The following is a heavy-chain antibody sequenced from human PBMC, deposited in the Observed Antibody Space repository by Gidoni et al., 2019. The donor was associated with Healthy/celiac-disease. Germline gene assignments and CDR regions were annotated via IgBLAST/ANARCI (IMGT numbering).Heavy chain of an antibody. Sequence: QVQLQESGPGLVQPSETLSLTCTVSGGSISSYYWSWIRQPPGKGLEWIGYSYYSGSTNYNPSLKSRVTISVDTSKNQFALKRSSVTAADTAVYYCARVYSSAALDYWGQGTLVTVSS. D-gene: IGHD6-25*01. V-gene: IGHV4-59*01. CDR3: ARVYSSAALDY. J-gene: IGHJ4*02. CDR2: SYYSGST. CDR1: GGSISSYY.